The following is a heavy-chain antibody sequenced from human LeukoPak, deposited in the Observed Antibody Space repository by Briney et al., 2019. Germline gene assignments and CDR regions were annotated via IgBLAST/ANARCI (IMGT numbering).Heavy chain of an antibody. D-gene: IGHD2-8*01. J-gene: IGHJ4*02. CDR2: INAGNGNT. CDR3: AGDAPHCTNGVCYVFDY. V-gene: IGHV1-3*01. CDR1: GYTFTSYA. Sequence: GASVKVSCKASGYTFTSYAMHWVRQAPGQRLEWMGWINAGNGNTKYSQKFQGRVTITRDTSASTAYMELSSLRSEDTAVYYCAGDAPHCTNGVCYVFDYWGQGTLVTVSS.